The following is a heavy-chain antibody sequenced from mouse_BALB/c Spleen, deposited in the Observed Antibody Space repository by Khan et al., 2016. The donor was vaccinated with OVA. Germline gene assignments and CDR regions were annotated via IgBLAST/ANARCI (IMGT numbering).Heavy chain of an antibody. D-gene: IGHD3-3*01. CDR3: ARNRDGGYYWYFDV. J-gene: IGHJ1*01. CDR2: IWIGGST. Sequence: VELVESGPGLVAPSQSLSITCTVSGFSLSRYSVHWVRQPPGKGLEWLGIIWIGGSTDYYSALKTRLSIIKNNSKSQTFLKMNRLQTDDTAMYYCARNRDGGYYWYFDVWGAGTTVTVSS. V-gene: IGHV2-6-4*01. CDR1: GFSLSRYS.